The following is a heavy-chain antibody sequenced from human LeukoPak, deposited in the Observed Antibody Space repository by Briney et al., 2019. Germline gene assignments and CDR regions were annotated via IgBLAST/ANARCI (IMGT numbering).Heavy chain of an antibody. J-gene: IGHJ4*02. V-gene: IGHV3-11*04. D-gene: IGHD2-21*02. CDR2: ISSSGTG. CDR1: GFTFSDYF. CDR3: ARDGSRGNLVTAPDF. Sequence: GGSLRLSCAASGFTFSDYFMSWIRQAPGKGLEWLSHISSSGTGYYTDSVKGRATISRDNAKNSLYLQMNSLRAEDTAVYYCARDGSRGNLVTAPDFWGQGTLVTVSS.